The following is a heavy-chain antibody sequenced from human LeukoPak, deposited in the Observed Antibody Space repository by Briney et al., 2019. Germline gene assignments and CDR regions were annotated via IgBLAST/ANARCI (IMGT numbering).Heavy chain of an antibody. CDR2: IYTSGST. CDR1: GGSISSYY. V-gene: IGHV4-4*07. J-gene: IGHJ3*01. CDR3: ARGYYDSSGYSNAFDL. D-gene: IGHD3-22*01. Sequence: PSETLSLTCTVSGGSISSYYWSWIRQPAGKGLEWIGRIYTSGSTNYNPSLKSRVTMSVDTSKNQFSLNLRSMTAADTAVYYCARGYYDSSGYSNAFDLWGQGTMVIVSS.